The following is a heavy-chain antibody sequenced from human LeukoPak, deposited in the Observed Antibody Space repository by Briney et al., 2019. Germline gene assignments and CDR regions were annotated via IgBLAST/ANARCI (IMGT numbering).Heavy chain of an antibody. CDR3: ARSIAARRYYYYYYGMDV. D-gene: IGHD6-6*01. J-gene: IGHJ6*02. Sequence: SETLSLTCAVYGGSFSGYYWSWIRQPPGKGLEWIGEINHSGSTSYNPSLKSRVTISVDTSKNQFSLKLSSVTAADTAVYYCARSIAARRYYYYYYGMDVWGQGTTVTVSS. V-gene: IGHV4-34*01. CDR1: GGSFSGYY. CDR2: INHSGST.